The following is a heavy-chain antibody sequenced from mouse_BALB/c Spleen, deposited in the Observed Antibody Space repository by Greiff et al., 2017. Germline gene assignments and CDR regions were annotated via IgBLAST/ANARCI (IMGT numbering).Heavy chain of an antibody. D-gene: IGHD2-3*01. J-gene: IGHJ2*01. Sequence: DVKLVESGGGLVKPGASVKLSCTASGFNIKDTYMHWVKQRPEQGLEWIGRIDPANGNTKYDPKFQGKATITADTSSNTAYLQLSSLTSEDTAVYYCASDGYGDYWGQGTTLTVSS. CDR1: GFNIKDTY. CDR2: IDPANGNT. V-gene: IGHV14-3*02. CDR3: ASDGYGDY.